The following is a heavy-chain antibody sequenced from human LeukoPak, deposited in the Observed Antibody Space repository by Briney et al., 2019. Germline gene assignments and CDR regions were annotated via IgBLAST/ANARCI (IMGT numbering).Heavy chain of an antibody. CDR3: ARGSTGTTRNVLGGNGMDV. J-gene: IGHJ6*02. V-gene: IGHV1-2*02. CDR2: LNPNTGVT. CDR1: GYIFTDYY. D-gene: IGHD1-1*01. Sequence: GASVKVSCKASGYIFTDYYIHWVRQAPGQGLEWMGWLNPNTGVTKYAEKFQGRVTMTRETSITTAYMEVTRLRSDDTAVYYCARGSTGTTRNVLGGNGMDVWGQGTTVTVSS.